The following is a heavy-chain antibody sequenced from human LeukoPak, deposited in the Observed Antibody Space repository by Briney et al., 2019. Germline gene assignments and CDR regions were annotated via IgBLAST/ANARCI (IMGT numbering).Heavy chain of an antibody. CDR3: ASLSDQRSYYYYGMDV. D-gene: IGHD2-2*01. J-gene: IGHJ6*04. CDR2: TSSSSSYI. CDR1: GFTFSSYS. Sequence: GGSLRLSCAASGFTFSSYSMNWVRQAPGKGLEWVSSTSSSSSYIYYADSVKGRFTISRDNAKNSLYLQMNSLRAEDTAVYYCASLSDQRSYYYYGMDVWGKGTTVTVSS. V-gene: IGHV3-21*01.